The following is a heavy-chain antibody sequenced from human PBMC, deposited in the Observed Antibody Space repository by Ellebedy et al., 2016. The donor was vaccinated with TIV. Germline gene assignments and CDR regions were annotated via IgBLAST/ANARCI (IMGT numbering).Heavy chain of an antibody. CDR1: GFTFSNSW. Sequence: GGSLRLXXVGSGFTFSNSWMDWVRQAPGKGLEWVGRIRRIVDGGTIDYAAPVKDRFTISRDDSKNTLYLQMNSLKTEDTAVYYCTTTAFWSWGQGTLVTVSS. V-gene: IGHV3-15*07. CDR3: TTTAFWS. D-gene: IGHD3-3*01. CDR2: IRRIVDGGTI. J-gene: IGHJ4*02.